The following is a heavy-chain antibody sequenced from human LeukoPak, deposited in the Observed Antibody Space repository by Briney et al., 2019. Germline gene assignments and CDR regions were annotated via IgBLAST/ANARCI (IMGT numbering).Heavy chain of an antibody. CDR1: GGSISSFY. CDR2: FFYTGGT. J-gene: IGHJ4*02. D-gene: IGHD3-22*01. Sequence: PSETLSLTCIVSGGSISSFYWSWIRQPPGKELEWIGYFFYTGGTKYNPSLKSRVTISGDTSKNQFSLKLSSVTAADTAVYSCARGYNPHYYDSSGNPYYFDSWGEGNPGTV. CDR3: ARGYNPHYYDSSGNPYYFDS. V-gene: IGHV4-59*01.